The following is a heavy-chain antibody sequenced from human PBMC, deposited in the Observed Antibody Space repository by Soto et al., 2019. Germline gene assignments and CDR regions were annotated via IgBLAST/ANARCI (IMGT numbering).Heavy chain of an antibody. CDR2: ISGSGGRT. CDR1: GFTFSSYA. CDR3: AKAGNSWPYYYYYMDV. J-gene: IGHJ6*03. D-gene: IGHD6-13*01. V-gene: IGHV3-23*01. Sequence: EVQLLESGGDLVQPGGSLRLSCAASGFTFSSYAMNWVRQAPGKGLEWVSGISGSGGRTYYADSVKGRFTISRDQSKNTLHLQINSLRAEDTAVYYCAKAGNSWPYYYYYMDVWGKGTTVTVSS.